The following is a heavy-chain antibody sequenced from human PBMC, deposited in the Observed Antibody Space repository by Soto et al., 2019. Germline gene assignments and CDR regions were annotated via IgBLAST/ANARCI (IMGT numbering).Heavy chain of an antibody. CDR3: ARDRFGIAARYWFDP. V-gene: IGHV4-39*07. D-gene: IGHD6-6*01. Sequence: PSETLSLTCTVSGGSISSSSYYWGWIRQPPGKGLEWIGSIYYSGSTYYNPSLKSRVTISVDTSKNQFSLKLSSVTAADTAVYYCARDRFGIAARYWFDPWGQGTLVTVSS. J-gene: IGHJ5*02. CDR2: IYYSGST. CDR1: GGSISSSSYY.